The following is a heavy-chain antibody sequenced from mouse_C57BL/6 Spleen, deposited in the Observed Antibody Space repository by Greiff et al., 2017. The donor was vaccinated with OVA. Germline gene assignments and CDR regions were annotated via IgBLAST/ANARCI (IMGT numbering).Heavy chain of an antibody. Sequence: QVQLQQPGAELVKPGASVKLSCKASGYTFTSYWMQWVKQRPGQGLEWIGEIDPSASYTNYNQKFKGKATLTVDTSSSTAYMQLRSLTSEDSAVYYCAGHDSNYLYYFDYWGQGTTLTFSS. J-gene: IGHJ2*01. CDR2: IDPSASYT. V-gene: IGHV1-50*01. CDR3: AGHDSNYLYYFDY. CDR1: GYTFTSYW. D-gene: IGHD2-5*01.